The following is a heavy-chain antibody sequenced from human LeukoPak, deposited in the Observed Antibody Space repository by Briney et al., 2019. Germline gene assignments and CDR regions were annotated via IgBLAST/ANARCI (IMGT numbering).Heavy chain of an antibody. CDR1: GGSISSGDYD. CDR3: ARVQQGYFDY. J-gene: IGHJ4*02. V-gene: IGHV4-30-4*01. D-gene: IGHD6-13*01. Sequence: SETLSLTCTVSGGSISSGDYDWSWIRQPPGKGLEWIGYIYYSGSTYYNPSLKSRVTISVDTSKNQFSLKLSSVTAADTAVYYCARVQQGYFDYWGQGTLVTVSS. CDR2: IYYSGST.